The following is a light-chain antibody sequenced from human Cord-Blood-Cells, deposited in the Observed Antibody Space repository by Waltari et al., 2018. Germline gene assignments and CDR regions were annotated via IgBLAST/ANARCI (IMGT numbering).Light chain of an antibody. CDR2: AAS. CDR3: QQSYITPRT. Sequence: DIQMNQSPSSPSASVGHRGTITCRASQSISSYINWYQQKSGKAPKLLIYAASSLQSGVPSRFGGSGSETDFTLTISSLQPRDLATYYCQQSYITPRTFGQGTKVEIK. J-gene: IGKJ1*01. CDR1: QSISSY. V-gene: IGKV1-39*01.